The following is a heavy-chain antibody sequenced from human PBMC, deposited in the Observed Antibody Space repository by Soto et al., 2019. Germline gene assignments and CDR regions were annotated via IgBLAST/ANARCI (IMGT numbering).Heavy chain of an antibody. Sequence: PSETLSLTCTVSGGSISSGGNYWSWIRQHPGKGLEWIGYIYYSGSTYYNPSLKSRVTISVDTSKNQFSLKLSSVTAADTAVYYCARVLRYCSGGSCYHFDYWGQGTLVTVSS. CDR2: IYYSGST. V-gene: IGHV4-31*03. D-gene: IGHD2-15*01. CDR1: GGSISSGGNY. CDR3: ARVLRYCSGGSCYHFDY. J-gene: IGHJ4*02.